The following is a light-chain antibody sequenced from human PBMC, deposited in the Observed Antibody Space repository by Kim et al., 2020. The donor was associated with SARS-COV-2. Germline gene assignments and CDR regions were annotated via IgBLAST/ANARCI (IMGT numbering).Light chain of an antibody. Sequence: ALGQTVSITCQGGSLRSYYASWYQQKPGQAPVLVIYGKNNRPSGIPDRFSGSSSGNTASLTITGAQAEDEADYYCSSRDSSGNHVVFGGGTKLTVL. CDR3: SSRDSSGNHVV. V-gene: IGLV3-19*01. CDR1: SLRSYY. J-gene: IGLJ2*01. CDR2: GKN.